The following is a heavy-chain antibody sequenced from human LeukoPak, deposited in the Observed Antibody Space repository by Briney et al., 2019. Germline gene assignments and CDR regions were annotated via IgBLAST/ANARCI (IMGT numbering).Heavy chain of an antibody. J-gene: IGHJ4*02. V-gene: IGHV4-38-2*02. CDR2: VYHGGSS. D-gene: IGHD3-10*01. CDR3: ARDPGYYFDY. Sequence: PSETLSLTCTVSGYSISSGFYWGWIRQPPGKGLEWIGNVYHGGSSYYNPSLKSRVTMSVDTSKNQFSLKLSSVTAADTAVYYCARDPGYYFDYWGQGTLVTVSS. CDR1: GYSISSGFY.